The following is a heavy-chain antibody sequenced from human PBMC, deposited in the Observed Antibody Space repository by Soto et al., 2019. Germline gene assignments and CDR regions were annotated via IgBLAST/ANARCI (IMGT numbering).Heavy chain of an antibody. CDR2: IYYSGST. J-gene: IGHJ6*02. CDR3: ARGDTAMVIWYYYGMDV. CDR1: GGSISSGDYY. D-gene: IGHD5-18*01. V-gene: IGHV4-30-4*01. Sequence: QVQLQESGPGLVKPSQTLSLTCTVSGGSISSGDYYWSWIRQPPGQGLEWIGYIYYSGSTYYNPSLKSRVTISVDTSKNQFSLKLSSVTAADTAVYYCARGDTAMVIWYYYGMDVWGQGTTVTVSS.